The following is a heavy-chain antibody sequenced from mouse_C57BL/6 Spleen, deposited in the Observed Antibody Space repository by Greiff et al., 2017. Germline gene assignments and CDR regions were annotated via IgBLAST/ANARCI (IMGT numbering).Heavy chain of an antibody. CDR1: GYAFSSYW. J-gene: IGHJ4*01. CDR2: IYPGDGDT. V-gene: IGHV1-80*01. D-gene: IGHD2-1*01. CDR3: ARKGIYYGNPYYAMDY. Sequence: QVQLQQSGAELVKPGASVKISCKASGYAFSSYWMNWVKKRPGKGLEWIGQIYPGDGDTNYNGKFKGKATLTADKSSSTAYMQLSSLTAEDSAVYFCARKGIYYGNPYYAMDYWGQGTSVTVSS.